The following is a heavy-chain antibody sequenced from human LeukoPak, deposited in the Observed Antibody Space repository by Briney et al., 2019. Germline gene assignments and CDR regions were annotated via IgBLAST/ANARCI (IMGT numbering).Heavy chain of an antibody. D-gene: IGHD5-24*01. J-gene: IGHJ4*02. V-gene: IGHV1-69*13. CDR1: GGTFSSYA. CDR2: IIPIFGTA. CDR3: ARGWDRDGYNTHYFDY. Sequence: GASVTVSCTASGGTFSSYAISWVRQAPGQGLEWMGGIIPIFGTANYAQKFQGRVTITADESTSTAYMELSSLRSEDTAVYYCARGWDRDGYNTHYFDYWGQGTLVTVSS.